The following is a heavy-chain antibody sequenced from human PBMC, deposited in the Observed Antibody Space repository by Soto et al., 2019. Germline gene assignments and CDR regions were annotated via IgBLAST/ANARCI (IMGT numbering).Heavy chain of an antibody. CDR3: AREGMGDSPLDY. Sequence: EVQLVESGGGLILPGGSLRLSCAASGFTVSGYDMRWVRQAPGKGLEWVSLLYRDGYTYYADSVMGRFTISRDDSKNTLLLQMNSLRADDTAVYYCAREGMGDSPLDYWGQGTLITVSS. CDR2: LYRDGYT. D-gene: IGHD2-21*02. J-gene: IGHJ4*02. CDR1: GFTVSGYD. V-gene: IGHV3-53*01.